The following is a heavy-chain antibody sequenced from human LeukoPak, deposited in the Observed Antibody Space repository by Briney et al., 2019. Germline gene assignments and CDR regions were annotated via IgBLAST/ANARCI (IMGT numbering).Heavy chain of an antibody. CDR1: GDSISSSSYY. J-gene: IGHJ6*02. V-gene: IGHV4-39*01. CDR3: ATGRITMIVVRGMDV. CDR2: IYYSGST. Sequence: SETLSLTCTVSGDSISSSSYYWGWIRQPPGKGLEWIGSIYYSGSTYYNPSLKSRVTISVDTSKNQFSLKLSSVTAADTAVYYCATGRITMIVVRGMDVWGQGTTVTVSS. D-gene: IGHD3-22*01.